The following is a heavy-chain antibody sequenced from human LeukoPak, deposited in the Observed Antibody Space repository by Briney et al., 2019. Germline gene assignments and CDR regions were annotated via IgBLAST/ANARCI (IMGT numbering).Heavy chain of an antibody. J-gene: IGHJ4*02. CDR2: IRSKANSYAT. CDR3: TSLRGQDSSGYYPGY. D-gene: IGHD3-22*01. Sequence: GGSLRLSCAASGFTFSGSAMHWVRQASGKGLEWVGRIRSKANSYATAYAASVKGRFTISRDDSKNTAYLQMNSLKTEDTAVYYCTSLRGQDSSGYYPGYWGQGTLVTVSS. V-gene: IGHV3-73*01. CDR1: GFTFSGSA.